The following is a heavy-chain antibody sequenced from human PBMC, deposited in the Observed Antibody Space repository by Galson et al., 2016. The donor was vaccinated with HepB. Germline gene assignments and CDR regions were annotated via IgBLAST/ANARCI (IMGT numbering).Heavy chain of an antibody. CDR1: GFTFSSNW. V-gene: IGHV3-74*01. D-gene: IGHD1-26*01. Sequence: SLRLSCAASGFTFSSNWMHWVRQAPGKGLVWVSRINTDGSTTNYADSVKGRFTISRDNAKNTLFLQMNSLRDEDTAVYYCARDVRGSEDYWGQGTLVTVSS. CDR2: INTDGSTT. CDR3: ARDVRGSEDY. J-gene: IGHJ4*02.